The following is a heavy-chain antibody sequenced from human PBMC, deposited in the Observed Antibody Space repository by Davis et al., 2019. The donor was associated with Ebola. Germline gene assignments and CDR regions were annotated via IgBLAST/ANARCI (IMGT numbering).Heavy chain of an antibody. D-gene: IGHD5-18*01. CDR2: ISAYNGNT. J-gene: IGHJ5*02. CDR1: GYTFTSYG. V-gene: IGHV1-18*01. Sequence: ASVKVSCKASGYTFTSYGISWVRQAPGQGLEWMGWISAYNGNTNYAQKLQGRVTMTTDTSTSTAYMELRSLRSDDTAVYYCAREVGGYSYGFWFDPWGQGTLVTVSS. CDR3: AREVGGYSYGFWFDP.